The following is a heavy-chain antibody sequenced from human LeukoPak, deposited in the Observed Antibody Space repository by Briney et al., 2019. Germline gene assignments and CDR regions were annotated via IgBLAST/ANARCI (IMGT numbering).Heavy chain of an antibody. Sequence: GGSLRLSCAASGFSFSSHAMNWVRQAPGKGLEWVSSIGGIGASTYYADSVKGRFTISRDNSKNTLYLQMNSLRAEDTALYYCAKAAYGDYVNWFDPWGQGILVIVSS. CDR1: GFSFSSHA. V-gene: IGHV3-23*01. D-gene: IGHD4-17*01. CDR3: AKAAYGDYVNWFDP. J-gene: IGHJ5*02. CDR2: IGGIGAST.